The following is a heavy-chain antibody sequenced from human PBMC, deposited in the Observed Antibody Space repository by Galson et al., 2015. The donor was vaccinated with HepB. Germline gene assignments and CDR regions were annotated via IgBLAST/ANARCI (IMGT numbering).Heavy chain of an antibody. V-gene: IGHV3-74*01. J-gene: IGHJ4*02. CDR1: GDTFSNYW. CDR3: VRGTSDWPGVDY. Sequence: SLRLSCAASGDTFSNYWMHWGRQAPGKGLVTVSRINIGGSKTDYVDSVKGRFTISRDDAKNTLYLQMNTLRAEDTAVYYCVRGTSDWPGVDYWGQGVLVTVSS. D-gene: IGHD1-1*01. CDR2: INIGGSKT.